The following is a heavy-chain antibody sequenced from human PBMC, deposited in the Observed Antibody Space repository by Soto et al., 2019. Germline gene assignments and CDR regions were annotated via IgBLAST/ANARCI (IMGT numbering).Heavy chain of an antibody. D-gene: IGHD3-9*01. Sequence: EVQLVESGGGLVKPGGSLRLSCTASGFAFNTYSMNWVRQAPGKGLEWVSSINEDSTYIYYADSLRGRITISRANAKDSLFLQMNSLGPDDTAVYYCVRDLGRYFRSGYMDLWGDGATVTVSS. J-gene: IGHJ6*03. CDR3: VRDLGRYFRSGYMDL. CDR2: INEDSTYI. V-gene: IGHV3-21*02. CDR1: GFAFNTYS.